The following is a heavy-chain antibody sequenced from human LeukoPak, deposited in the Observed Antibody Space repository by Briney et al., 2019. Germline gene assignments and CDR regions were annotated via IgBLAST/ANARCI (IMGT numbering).Heavy chain of an antibody. J-gene: IGHJ4*02. Sequence: SQTLSLTCTVSGGSISSSNYFWSWIRQPAGKGLEWIGRIYSSGSTNYDPSLKSRVTISVDTSKNQFSLKLNSVTAADTAVYYCAREFGSGWIFYFDHWGQGALVTVSS. CDR2: IYSSGST. D-gene: IGHD6-19*01. CDR3: AREFGSGWIFYFDH. V-gene: IGHV4-61*02. CDR1: GGSISSSNYF.